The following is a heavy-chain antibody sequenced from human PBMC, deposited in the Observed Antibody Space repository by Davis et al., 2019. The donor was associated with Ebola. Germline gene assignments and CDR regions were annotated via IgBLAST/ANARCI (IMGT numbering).Heavy chain of an antibody. Sequence: GESLKISCQGSGYSFTSYWIGWVRQMPGKGLEWMGIIYPGDSDTRYSPSFQGQVTISADKSISTAYLQWSSLKASDTAMYYCARLRKRNWDYNWFDPWGQGTLVTVSS. CDR3: ARLRKRNWDYNWFDP. D-gene: IGHD1-7*01. J-gene: IGHJ5*02. CDR2: IYPGDSDT. CDR1: GYSFTSYW. V-gene: IGHV5-51*01.